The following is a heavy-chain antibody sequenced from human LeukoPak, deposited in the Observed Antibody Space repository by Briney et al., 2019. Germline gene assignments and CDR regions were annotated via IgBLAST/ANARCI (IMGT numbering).Heavy chain of an antibody. CDR1: GFTFSRHW. CDR3: ARSYYGSGTSYGMDV. Sequence: PGGSLRLSCAVSGFTFSRHWMSWVRQAPGKGLEWLANIKQDGSEKYYVDSVEGRFTISRDNAKKSLYLQMNSLRAEDTAVYYCARSYYGSGTSYGMDVWGQGTTVTVSS. J-gene: IGHJ6*02. D-gene: IGHD3-10*01. V-gene: IGHV3-7*01. CDR2: IKQDGSEK.